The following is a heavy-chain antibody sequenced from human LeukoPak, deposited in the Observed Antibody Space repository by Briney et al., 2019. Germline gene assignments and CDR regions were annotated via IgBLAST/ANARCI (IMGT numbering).Heavy chain of an antibody. CDR2: ISAYNGNT. V-gene: IGHV1-18*01. J-gene: IGHJ4*02. CDR3: ARDREYQLLSGAYFDY. D-gene: IGHD2-2*01. CDR1: GYTFTSYG. Sequence: ASVKVSCKASGYTFTSYGISWVRQAPGQGLEWMGWISAYNGNTNYAQKLQGRVTMTTDTSTSTAYMELRSLRSDDTAVYYCARDREYQLLSGAYFDYWGQGTLVTVSS.